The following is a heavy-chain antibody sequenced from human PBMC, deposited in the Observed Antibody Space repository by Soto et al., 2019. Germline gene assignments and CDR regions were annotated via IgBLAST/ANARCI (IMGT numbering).Heavy chain of an antibody. CDR3: ATSRRGSSASHDY. Sequence: QVQLVQSGAEVKEPGASVKVSCKASGYTFTNFDINWVRQATGQGLEWMGWMNPDSGYTGYLQKFQDRVTMTRDTSITTAYMELSNLGSKDTAVYYCATSRRGSSASHDYWGQGPLVTVSS. CDR2: MNPDSGYT. D-gene: IGHD6-6*01. J-gene: IGHJ4*02. V-gene: IGHV1-8*01. CDR1: GYTFTNFD.